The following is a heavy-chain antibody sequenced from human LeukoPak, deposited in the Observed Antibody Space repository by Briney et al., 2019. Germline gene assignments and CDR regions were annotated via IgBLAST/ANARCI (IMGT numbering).Heavy chain of an antibody. CDR3: AREFRAYYYMDV. V-gene: IGHV4-39*02. CDR2: IYYSGST. D-gene: IGHD2-21*01. J-gene: IGHJ6*03. CDR1: GGSISSSSYY. Sequence: PSETLSLTCTVSGGSISSSSYYWGWIRQPPGKGLEWIGSIYYSGSTYYNPSLKSRVTISVDTSKNQFSLKLSSVTAADTAVYYCAREFRAYYYMDVWGKGTTVTVSS.